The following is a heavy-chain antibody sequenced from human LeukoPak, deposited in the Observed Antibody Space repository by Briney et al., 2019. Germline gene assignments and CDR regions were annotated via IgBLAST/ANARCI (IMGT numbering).Heavy chain of an antibody. CDR2: INWNGGST. Sequence: PVGSLRLSCAASGFTFNDYGMSWVRQAPGKGLEWVSGINWNGGSTGYADSVKGRFTISRDNAKNSLYLQMNSLRAEDTALYYCATESVTIFGVATYFDYWGQGTLVSVSS. CDR3: ATESVTIFGVATYFDY. V-gene: IGHV3-20*04. CDR1: GFTFNDYG. J-gene: IGHJ4*02. D-gene: IGHD3-3*01.